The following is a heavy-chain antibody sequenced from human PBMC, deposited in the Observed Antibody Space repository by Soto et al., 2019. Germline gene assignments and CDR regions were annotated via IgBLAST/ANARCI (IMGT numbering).Heavy chain of an antibody. CDR3: ARGSSGWYNYYYYGMDV. CDR2: MNPNSGNT. CDR1: GYTFTSYD. D-gene: IGHD6-19*01. Sequence: GASVKVSCKASGYTFTSYDINWVRQATGQGLEWMGWMNPNSGNTGYAQKFQGRVTMTRNTSISTAYLELSSLRSEDTAVYYCARGSSGWYNYYYYGMDVWGQGTTVTVSS. J-gene: IGHJ6*02. V-gene: IGHV1-8*01.